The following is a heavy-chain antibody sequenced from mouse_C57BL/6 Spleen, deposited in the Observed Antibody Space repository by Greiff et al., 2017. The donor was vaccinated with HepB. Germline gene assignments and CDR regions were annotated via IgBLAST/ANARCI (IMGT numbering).Heavy chain of an antibody. Sequence: QVQLQQSGAELVKPGASVKISCKASGYAFRSYWMNWVKQRPGKGLEWIGQIYPGDGDNNYNGKFTGKSTLTADKSFSTAYMKLSSLTSEDSAVYFCARLLGGGYFDYWGQGTTLTVSS. J-gene: IGHJ2*01. V-gene: IGHV1-80*01. D-gene: IGHD4-1*01. CDR1: GYAFRSYW. CDR2: IYPGDGDN. CDR3: ARLLGGGYFDY.